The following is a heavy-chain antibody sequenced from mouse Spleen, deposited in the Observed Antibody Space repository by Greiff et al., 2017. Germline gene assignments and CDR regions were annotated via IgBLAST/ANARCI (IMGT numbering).Heavy chain of an antibody. CDR3: ARYGYDFEGFDY. D-gene: IGHD2-2*01. V-gene: IGHV1-52*01. CDR2: IDPSDRET. CDR1: GYTFTSYW. J-gene: IGHJ2*01. Sequence: QVQLQQSGAELVMPGASVKLSCKASGYTFTSYWMHWVKQRPIQGLEWIGNIDPSDRETHYNQKFKDKATLTVDKSSSTAYMQLSSLTSEDSAVYYCARYGYDFEGFDYWGQGTTLTVSS.